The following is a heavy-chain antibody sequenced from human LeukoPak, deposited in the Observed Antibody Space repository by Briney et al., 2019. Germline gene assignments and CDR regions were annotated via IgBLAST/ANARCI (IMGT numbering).Heavy chain of an antibody. J-gene: IGHJ4*02. Sequence: SETLSLTRTVSGGSISSSSYCWGWIRPPPGKGLEWIGSIYYSGSTYYNPSLKSRVTISVDTSKNQFSLKLSSVTAADTAVYYCTRPISSGYYPFDSWGQGTLVTVSS. CDR1: GGSISSSSYC. CDR3: TRPISSGYYPFDS. V-gene: IGHV4-39*01. D-gene: IGHD3-22*01. CDR2: IYYSGST.